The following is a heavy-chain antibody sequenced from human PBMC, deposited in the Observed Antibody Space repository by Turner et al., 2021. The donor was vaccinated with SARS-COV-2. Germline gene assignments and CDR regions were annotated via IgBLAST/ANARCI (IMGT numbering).Heavy chain of an antibody. CDR2: IYYSGST. D-gene: IGHD1-26*01. CDR1: GGSISSSSYY. J-gene: IGHJ6*02. Sequence: QLQLQESGPGLVKPSETLSLTCTVSGGSISSSSYYWGWIRQPPGKGLEWIGSIYYSGSTYYNPSLKSRVTISVDTSKNQFYLKLSSVTAADTAVYYCAGEVVVLTTTHYGMDVWGQGTTVTVSS. V-gene: IGHV4-39*01. CDR3: AGEVVVLTTTHYGMDV.